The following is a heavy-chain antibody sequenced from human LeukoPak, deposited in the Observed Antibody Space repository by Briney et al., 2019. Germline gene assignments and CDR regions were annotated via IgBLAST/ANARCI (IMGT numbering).Heavy chain of an antibody. CDR3: AREAPPDFWSGYELIDP. CDR1: GYTFTSYD. J-gene: IGHJ5*02. V-gene: IGHV1-8*01. CDR2: MNPNSGNT. D-gene: IGHD3-3*01. Sequence: GASVKVSCKASGYTFTSYDINWVRQATGQGLEWMGWMNPNSGNTGYAQKFQGRVTMTRNTSISTAYMELSSLRSEDTAVYYCAREAPPDFWSGYELIDPWGQGTLVTVSS.